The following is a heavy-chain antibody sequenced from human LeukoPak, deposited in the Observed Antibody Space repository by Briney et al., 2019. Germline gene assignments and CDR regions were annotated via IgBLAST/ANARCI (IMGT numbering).Heavy chain of an antibody. J-gene: IGHJ4*02. Sequence: GGSLRLSCAASGFTFRSFAMSWVRQAPGKGLEWVSAISGSGGSTYYADSVKGRFTISRDNSKNTLYLQMNSLRAEDTAVYYCAKRGAPYCGGDCYFDWGQGTLVTVSS. CDR3: AKRGAPYCGGDCYFD. D-gene: IGHD2-21*02. CDR2: ISGSGGST. CDR1: GFTFRSFA. V-gene: IGHV3-23*01.